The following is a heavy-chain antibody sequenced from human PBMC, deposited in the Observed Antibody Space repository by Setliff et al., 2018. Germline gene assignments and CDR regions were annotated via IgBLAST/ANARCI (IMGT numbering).Heavy chain of an antibody. CDR2: IYDSGRT. V-gene: IGHV4-39*07. Sequence: SETLSLTCTVSGGSISSSSYYWGWIRQPPGKGLEWVGTIYDSGRTYYNPSLKSRVTISVDTSQNQFSLKLSSVTAADTAVYYCARDKYTYGYFDWFDPWGQGTLVTVS. D-gene: IGHD5-18*01. J-gene: IGHJ5*02. CDR3: ARDKYTYGYFDWFDP. CDR1: GGSISSSSYY.